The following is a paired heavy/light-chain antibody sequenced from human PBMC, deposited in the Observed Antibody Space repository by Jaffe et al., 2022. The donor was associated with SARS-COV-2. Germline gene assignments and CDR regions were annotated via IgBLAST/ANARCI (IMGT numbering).Light chain of an antibody. CDR3: QSCDSSLNGWV. CDR2: GNI. V-gene: IGLV1-40*01. J-gene: IGLJ3*02. CDR1: SSNIGAGYA. Sequence: QSVLTQPPSVSGAPGQRVTISCTGSSSNIGAGYAVNWYQQIPGTAPKLLMYGNINRPSGVPDRFSGSRSGTSASLAIIGLQAEDEADYYCQSCDSSLNGWVFGGGTKLTVL.
Heavy chain of an antibody. CDR1: GFTFSNYA. J-gene: IGHJ6*03. Sequence: EVQVVESGGGLVQPGGSLRLSCAASGFTFSNYAMTWVRQAPGKGLDWVSGLSDTGVTTFYADSVKGRFTISRDNSKNTLFLQMNSLRAEDTAVYYCARSDLLGRFDWLAHGFMDVWGKGTTVTVSS. D-gene: IGHD3-9*01. V-gene: IGHV3-23*04. CDR2: LSDTGVTT. CDR3: ARSDLLGRFDWLAHGFMDV.